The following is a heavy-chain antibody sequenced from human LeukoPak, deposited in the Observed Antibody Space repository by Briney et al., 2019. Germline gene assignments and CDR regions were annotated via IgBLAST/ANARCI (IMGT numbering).Heavy chain of an antibody. CDR3: ARPSSLGSYYEEYFQH. J-gene: IGHJ1*01. V-gene: IGHV3-43D*03. D-gene: IGHD1-26*01. CDR1: GFTFDDYA. CDR2: ISWDGGST. Sequence: QLGGSLRLSCAASGFTFDDYAMHWVRQAPGKGLEWVSLISWDGGSTYYADSVKGRFTISRDNSKNSLYLQMNSLRAEDTALYYCARPSSLGSYYEEYFQHWGQGTLVTVSS.